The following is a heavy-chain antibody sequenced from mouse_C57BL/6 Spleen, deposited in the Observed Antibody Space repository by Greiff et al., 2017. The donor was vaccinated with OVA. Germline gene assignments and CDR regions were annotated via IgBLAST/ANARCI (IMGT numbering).Heavy chain of an antibody. D-gene: IGHD1-1*01. CDR3: ARGGTTVVDPFAY. Sequence: QVQLQQSGAELVRPGTSVKVSCKASGYAFTNYLIEWVKQRPGQGLEWIGVINPGSGGTNYNEKFKGKATLTADKSSSTAYMQLSSLTSEDSAVYFCARGGTTVVDPFAYWGQGTLVTVSA. CDR1: GYAFTNYL. CDR2: INPGSGGT. V-gene: IGHV1-54*01. J-gene: IGHJ3*01.